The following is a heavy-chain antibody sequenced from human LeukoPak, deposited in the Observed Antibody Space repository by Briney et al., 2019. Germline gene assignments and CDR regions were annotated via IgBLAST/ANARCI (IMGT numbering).Heavy chain of an antibody. J-gene: IGHJ5*02. D-gene: IGHD1-1*01. CDR1: GFTFSSYG. V-gene: IGHV3-30*03. Sequence: GGSLRLSCAASGFTFSSYGMHWVRQAPGKGLEWVAVISYDGSNKYYADSVKGRFTISRDNSKNTLYLQMKSLRAEDTAVYYCARVGIQNWFDPWGQGTLVTVSS. CDR3: ARVGIQNWFDP. CDR2: ISYDGSNK.